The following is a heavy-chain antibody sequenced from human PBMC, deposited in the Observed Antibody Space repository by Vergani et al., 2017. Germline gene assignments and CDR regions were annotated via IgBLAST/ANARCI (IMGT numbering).Heavy chain of an antibody. V-gene: IGHV3-30-3*01. CDR3: ARDAARGYSGYDSPYYFDY. D-gene: IGHD5-12*01. CDR1: GFTFSSYA. J-gene: IGHJ4*02. Sequence: QVQLVESGGGVVQPGRSLRLSCAASGFTFSSYAMHWVRQAPGKGLEWVAVISYDGSNKYYADSVKGRFTISRDNSKNTLYLQMNSLRAEDTAVYYWARDAARGYSGYDSPYYFDYWGQGTLVTVSS. CDR2: ISYDGSNK.